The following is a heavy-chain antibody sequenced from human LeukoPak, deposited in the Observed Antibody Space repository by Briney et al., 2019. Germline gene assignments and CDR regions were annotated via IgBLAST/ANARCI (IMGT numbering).Heavy chain of an antibody. D-gene: IGHD7-27*01. CDR3: ARDDNWGFDY. CDR2: IRGSGSGM. Sequence: GGSLRLSCAASGFAFSDYSMNWVRQATGKGLEGVANIRGSGSGMGSGNYYAGSVKGRFTISRDNAKNSLYLQMNSLRAEDTAFYYCARDDNWGFDYWGQGALVTVSS. CDR1: GFAFSDYS. V-gene: IGHV3-21*05. J-gene: IGHJ4*02.